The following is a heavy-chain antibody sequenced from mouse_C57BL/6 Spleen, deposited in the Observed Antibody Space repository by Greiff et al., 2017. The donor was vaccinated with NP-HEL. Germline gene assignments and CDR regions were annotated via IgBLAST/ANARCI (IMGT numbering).Heavy chain of an antibody. V-gene: IGHV1-82*01. CDR1: GYAFSSSW. CDR3: ARDDGYYLAWFAD. Sequence: QVQLQQSGPELVKPGASVKISCKASGYAFSSSWMNWVKQRPGKGLEWIGRIYPGDGDTNYNGKFKGKATLTADKSSSTAYMQLSSLTSEDSAVYFCARDDGYYLAWFADWGQGTLVTVSA. D-gene: IGHD2-3*01. J-gene: IGHJ3*01. CDR2: IYPGDGDT.